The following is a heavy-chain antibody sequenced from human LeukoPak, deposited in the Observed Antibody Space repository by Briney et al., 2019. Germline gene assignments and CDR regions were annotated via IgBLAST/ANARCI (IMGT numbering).Heavy chain of an antibody. CDR3: AHSVFYDSTAAY. CDR2: INHSGST. J-gene: IGHJ4*02. D-gene: IGHD5/OR15-5a*01. Sequence: PSETLSLTCAVYGGSFSLYYWTWIRQPPGKGLEWIGEINHSGSTNYNPSLMGRVTISVDTSKTQFSLKLSSVTAADTAVYYCAHSVFYDSTAAYWGQGTLAAVSS. CDR1: GGSFSLYY. V-gene: IGHV4-34*01.